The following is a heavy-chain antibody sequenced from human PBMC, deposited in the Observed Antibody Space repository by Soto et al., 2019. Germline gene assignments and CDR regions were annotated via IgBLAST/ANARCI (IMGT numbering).Heavy chain of an antibody. CDR3: ARGPAYIDGWRTFDL. CDR1: GGSFSGAEYY. V-gene: IGHV4-61*08. D-gene: IGHD6-19*01. CDR2: TYYNGDT. J-gene: IGHJ4*02. Sequence: PSETLSLTCTVSGGSFSGAEYYWSWIRQPLGKGPEWIGYTYYNGDTKYNPALRSRVTMSEDTSKNQFSLRLSSVTAADTAVYFCARGPAYIDGWRTFDLWGRGILVTVSS.